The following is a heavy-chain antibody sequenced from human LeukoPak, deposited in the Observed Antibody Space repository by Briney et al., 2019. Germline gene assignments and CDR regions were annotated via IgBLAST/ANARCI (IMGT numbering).Heavy chain of an antibody. D-gene: IGHD5-12*01. J-gene: IGHJ4*02. CDR3: AKDRLPDSGYDIDS. CDR2: ISGSGDNT. CDR1: GFTFSSYA. Sequence: GGSLRLSCAASGFTFSSYAMSWVRQVPGKGLEWVSVISGSGDNTYYADSVKGRFTISRDNSKNTVYLQLNSLRAEDTALYYCAKDRLPDSGYDIDSWGQGTLVTVSS. V-gene: IGHV3-23*01.